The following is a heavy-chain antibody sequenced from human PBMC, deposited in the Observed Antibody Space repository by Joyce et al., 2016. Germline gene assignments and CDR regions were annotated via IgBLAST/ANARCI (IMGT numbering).Heavy chain of an antibody. J-gene: IGHJ4*02. CDR1: GYSFSNYW. CDR3: ATRYSSPSLDY. V-gene: IGHV5-51*01. CDR2: IYPGVSDT. Sequence: EVQLVQSGAEVKKPGESLKISCKGSGYSFSNYWIAWVRQMPGKGLEWMGVIYPGVSDTIYSPSFQGQVTISADRSINIAYLQWRSLKASDTAMYYCATRYSSPSLDYWGQGTLVTVSS. D-gene: IGHD6-6*01.